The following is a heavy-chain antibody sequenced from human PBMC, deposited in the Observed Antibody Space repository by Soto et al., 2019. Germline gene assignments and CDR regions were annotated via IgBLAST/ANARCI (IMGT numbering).Heavy chain of an antibody. CDR1: GGSTSSGCSS. CDR3: ARQAKYCTNGVCSYGMDV. CDR2: IYHSGST. Sequence: PSETLSLTSAVSGGSTSSGCSSWSWFRQPPGKSLEWIGYIYHSGSTYYNPSLKSRVTISVDRSKNQFSLKLSSVTAADTAVYYCARQAKYCTNGVCSYGMDVWGQGTTVTVSS. J-gene: IGHJ6*02. D-gene: IGHD2-8*01. V-gene: IGHV4-30-2*01.